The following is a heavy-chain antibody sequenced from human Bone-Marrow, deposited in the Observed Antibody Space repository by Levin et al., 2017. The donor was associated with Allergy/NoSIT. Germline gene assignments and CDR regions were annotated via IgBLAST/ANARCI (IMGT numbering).Heavy chain of an antibody. CDR2: ISRSGDSI. Sequence: AGESLKISCAASGFSFSNYEMNWVRQAPGKGLEWVSYISRSGDSIYYADSVKGRFIISRDNAKNSLSLQMYSLRAEDTALYYCARVPWESPDDGIDIWGQGTMVTVSS. CDR3: ARVPWESPDDGIDI. V-gene: IGHV3-48*03. J-gene: IGHJ3*02. CDR1: GFSFSNYE. D-gene: IGHD1-26*01.